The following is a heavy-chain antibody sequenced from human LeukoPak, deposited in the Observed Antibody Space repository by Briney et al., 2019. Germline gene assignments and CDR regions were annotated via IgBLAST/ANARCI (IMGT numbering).Heavy chain of an antibody. CDR3: ASIEVVVVIRDQRWLQSTLDY. CDR1: GYTFTGHY. J-gene: IGHJ4*02. CDR2: INPNSGGT. V-gene: IGHV1-2*06. D-gene: IGHD3-22*01. Sequence: ASVKVSCKAYGYTFTGHYMHWVQQAPGQGLEWMGRINPNSGGTNYAQKFQGRVTMTRDTSISTAYMELSRLRSDDTAVYYCASIEVVVVIRDQRWLQSTLDYWGREPWSPSPQ.